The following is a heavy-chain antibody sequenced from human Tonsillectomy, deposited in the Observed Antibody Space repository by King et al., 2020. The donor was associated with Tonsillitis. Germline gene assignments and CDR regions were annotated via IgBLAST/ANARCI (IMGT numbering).Heavy chain of an antibody. CDR1: GGSISSGAYY. J-gene: IGHJ4*02. D-gene: IGHD2-15*01. V-gene: IGHV4-39*01. Sequence: QLQESVPGLVKPSETLSLTCTVSGGSISSGAYYWCGIRQPPGKGLEAIVRIYNSGFTYYTPSLKSRVTITVYTSKNQFSLKLGSVTAADTAVYYCARLTLGYSDYWGQGTLVTVSS. CDR2: IYNSGFT. CDR3: ARLTLGYSDY.